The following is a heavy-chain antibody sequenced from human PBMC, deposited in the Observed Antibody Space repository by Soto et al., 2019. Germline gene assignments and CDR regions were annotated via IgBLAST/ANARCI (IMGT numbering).Heavy chain of an antibody. J-gene: IGHJ6*02. V-gene: IGHV4-59*01. CDR3: ARGPWGPGHYSYYYGMDV. D-gene: IGHD7-27*01. Sequence: QVQLQESGPGLVKPSETLSLTCTVSGGSISTYYWSWIRQPPGKGLEWIGYIYYSGSTNCNPSLKSRGSIAVDTSKNQFSLKLTSVTAADTAVYNCARGPWGPGHYSYYYGMDVWGQGTTVTVSS. CDR2: IYYSGST. CDR1: GGSISTYY.